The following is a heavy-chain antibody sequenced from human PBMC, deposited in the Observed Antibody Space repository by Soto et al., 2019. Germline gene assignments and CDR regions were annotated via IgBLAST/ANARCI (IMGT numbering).Heavy chain of an antibody. Sequence: QLQLQESGSGLVKPSETLSLTCAVSGVSISSGGYSWSWIRQPPGKGLEWIAYIYAHGSTYYNPSPKSRVTMSVDGSKNQFSLKLGSVTAADTAVYYCASHYIDYYFDFWDQGILVTASS. CDR1: GVSISSGGYS. V-gene: IGHV4-30-2*01. CDR3: ASHYIDYYFDF. D-gene: IGHD4-17*01. J-gene: IGHJ4*02. CDR2: IYAHGST.